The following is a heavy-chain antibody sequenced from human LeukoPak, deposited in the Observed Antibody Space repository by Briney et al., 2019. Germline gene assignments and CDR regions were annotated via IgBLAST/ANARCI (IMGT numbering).Heavy chain of an antibody. CDR1: GFTFSSYG. CDR3: AKNLGGSGSYLMDY. V-gene: IGHV3-23*01. D-gene: IGHD3-10*01. J-gene: IGHJ4*02. CDR2: ISGSGGGT. Sequence: GGSLRLSCAATGFTFSSYGMSWVRQAPGKGLEWVSAISGSGGGTYYADSVKGRFTISRDNSKNTLYLQMNSLRAEDTAVYYCAKNLGGSGSYLMDYWGQGTLVTVSS.